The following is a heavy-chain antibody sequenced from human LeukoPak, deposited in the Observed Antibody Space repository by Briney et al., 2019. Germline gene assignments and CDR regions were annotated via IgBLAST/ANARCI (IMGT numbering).Heavy chain of an antibody. J-gene: IGHJ6*03. CDR2: INPNSGET. D-gene: IGHD6-19*01. Sequence: ASVKVSCKTSGYTFTGYYIHWVRQAPGQGLEWMGWINPNSGETNYAQKFQGRVTMTRDTSISTAYMELSRLRSDDTAVYYCARGMVAVAGSYYYYYMDVWGKGTTVTISS. CDR1: GYTFTGYY. V-gene: IGHV1-2*02. CDR3: ARGMVAVAGSYYYYYMDV.